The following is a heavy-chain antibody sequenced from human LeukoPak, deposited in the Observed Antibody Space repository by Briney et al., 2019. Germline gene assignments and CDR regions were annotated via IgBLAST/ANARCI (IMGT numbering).Heavy chain of an antibody. CDR2: ISASGYTT. V-gene: IGHV3-23*01. J-gene: IGHJ4*02. Sequence: GGSLRLSCAASGFTFSSYSMNWVRQAPGKGVEWVSSISASGYTTHYADSVKGRFTISRDNFKYALYLQMNSLRAEDTALYFCAKRDNSGSYYFDYWGQGTLVTVSS. CDR1: GFTFSSYS. D-gene: IGHD6-25*01. CDR3: AKRDNSGSYYFDY.